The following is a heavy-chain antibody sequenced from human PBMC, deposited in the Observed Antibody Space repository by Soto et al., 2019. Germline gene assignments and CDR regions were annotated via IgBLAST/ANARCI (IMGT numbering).Heavy chain of an antibody. D-gene: IGHD3-10*01. CDR1: GYTFTSHG. Sequence: QGQLVQSGAEVKKPGASVKVSCKASGYTFTSHGITWVRQAPGQGLEWMGWISAYKGRTDYAQRVQGRVTMTTDTSTSTAYMELRSLRSHDTAVYYCARGVINDAFDIWGQGTMVTVSS. V-gene: IGHV1-18*01. J-gene: IGHJ3*02. CDR2: ISAYKGRT. CDR3: ARGVINDAFDI.